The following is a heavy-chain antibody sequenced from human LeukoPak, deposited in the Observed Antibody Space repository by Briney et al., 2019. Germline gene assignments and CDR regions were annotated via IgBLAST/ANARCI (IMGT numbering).Heavy chain of an antibody. D-gene: IGHD2-15*01. J-gene: IGHJ4*02. CDR1: GYTFTSYG. Sequence: ASVKVSCKASGYTFTSYGISWVRQAPGQGLEWMGWISAYNGNTNYAQKLQGRVTMTTDTSTSTAHMELRSLRSDDTAVYYCARDRPSRGYCSGGTCPLFDYWGQGTLVTVSS. CDR3: ARDRPSRGYCSGGTCPLFDY. V-gene: IGHV1-18*04. CDR2: ISAYNGNT.